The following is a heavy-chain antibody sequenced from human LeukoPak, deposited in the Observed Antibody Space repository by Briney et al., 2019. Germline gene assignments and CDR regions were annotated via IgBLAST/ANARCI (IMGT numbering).Heavy chain of an antibody. V-gene: IGHV3-74*01. Sequence: PGGSLRLSCAASGFTFSSHWMHWVRQGPGKGLVWVSRINSDGSRTIYADSVKGRFTISRDSAQNTLYLQMNSLRAEDTAVYYCAREVGDYYDSSGSFGYWGQGTLVTVSS. J-gene: IGHJ4*02. CDR3: AREVGDYYDSSGSFGY. D-gene: IGHD3-22*01. CDR2: INSDGSRT. CDR1: GFTFSSHW.